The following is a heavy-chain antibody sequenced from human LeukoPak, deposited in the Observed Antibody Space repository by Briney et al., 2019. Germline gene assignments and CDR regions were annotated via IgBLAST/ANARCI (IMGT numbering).Heavy chain of an antibody. CDR2: ISWNSGSM. V-gene: IGHV3-9*01. CDR1: GFTFDKYA. Sequence: PGRSLRLSCAASGFTFDKYAMHWVRQTPGKGLEWFSGISWNSGSMGYADSVKGRFNISRDNAKNSLYLQMDSLRIDDTALYYCVKDFTNYYDSSGYLGSWGQGTLVTVSS. D-gene: IGHD3-22*01. CDR3: VKDFTNYYDSSGYLGS. J-gene: IGHJ5*01.